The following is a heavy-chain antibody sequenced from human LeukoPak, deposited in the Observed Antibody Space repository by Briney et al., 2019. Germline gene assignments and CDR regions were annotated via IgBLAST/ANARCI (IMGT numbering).Heavy chain of an antibody. CDR1: GGSISSGDYY. V-gene: IGHV4-30-4*01. D-gene: IGHD3-9*01. CDR2: ICYSGST. Sequence: SQTLSLTCTVSGGSISSGDYYWSWIRQPPGKGLEWIGYICYSGSTYYNPSLKSRVTISVDTSKNQFSLKLSSVTAADTAVYYCARELVLRYFDWLPMYFDLWGRGTLVTVSS. J-gene: IGHJ2*01. CDR3: ARELVLRYFDWLPMYFDL.